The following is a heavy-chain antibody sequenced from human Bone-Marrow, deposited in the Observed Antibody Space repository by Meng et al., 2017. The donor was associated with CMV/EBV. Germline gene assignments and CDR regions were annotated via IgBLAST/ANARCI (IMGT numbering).Heavy chain of an antibody. D-gene: IGHD2-15*01. Sequence: ASVKVSCKASRYTFTDYYIHWVRQATGQGLEWMGWMNPNSGNTGYAQKFQGRVTMTRNTSISTAYMELSRLRSDDTAVYYCARGRILTKNWFDPWGQGTLVTVSS. J-gene: IGHJ5*02. CDR3: ARGRILTKNWFDP. CDR2: MNPNSGNT. V-gene: IGHV1-8*02. CDR1: RYTFTDYY.